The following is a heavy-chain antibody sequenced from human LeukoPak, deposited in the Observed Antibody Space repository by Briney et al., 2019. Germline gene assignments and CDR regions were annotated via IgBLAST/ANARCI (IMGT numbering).Heavy chain of an antibody. Sequence: GGSLRLSCAASGFTVSSNYMSWVRQAPGKGLEWVSVIYSGGSTYYADSVKGRFTISRDNAKNSLYLQMNSLRAEDTAVYYCAELGITMIGGVWGKGTTVTVSS. D-gene: IGHD3-10*02. J-gene: IGHJ6*04. CDR2: IYSGGST. V-gene: IGHV3-53*01. CDR3: AELGITMIGGV. CDR1: GFTVSSNY.